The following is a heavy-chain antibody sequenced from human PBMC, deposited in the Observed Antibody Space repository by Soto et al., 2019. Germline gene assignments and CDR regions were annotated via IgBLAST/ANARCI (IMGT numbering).Heavy chain of an antibody. D-gene: IGHD2-15*01. J-gene: IGHJ4*02. CDR1: GYSFSSFG. CDR2: VSVPSGDT. CDR3: ARTCRSGGSCYLEY. Sequence: ASVKVSCKASGYSFSSFGISCVRQAPGQGLVWGGWVSVPSGDTSSAQNFQGRVTVTTDTSTSTAYMKVGSLRSDGTAVYYCARTCRSGGSCYLEYWGEGTLVTSPQ. V-gene: IGHV1-18*01.